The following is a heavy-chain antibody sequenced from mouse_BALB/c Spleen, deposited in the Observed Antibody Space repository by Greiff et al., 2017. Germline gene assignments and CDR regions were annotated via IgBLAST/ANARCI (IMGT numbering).Heavy chain of an antibody. CDR2: ISDGGSYT. CDR1: GFTFSDYY. J-gene: IGHJ2*01. Sequence: EVMLVESGGGLVKPGGSLKLSCAASGFTFSDYYMYWVRQTPEKRLEWVATISDGGSYTYYPDSVKGRFTISRDNAKNNLYLQMSSLKSEDTAMYYCARSTATDYFDYWGQGTTLTVSS. D-gene: IGHD1-2*01. CDR3: ARSTATDYFDY. V-gene: IGHV5-4*02.